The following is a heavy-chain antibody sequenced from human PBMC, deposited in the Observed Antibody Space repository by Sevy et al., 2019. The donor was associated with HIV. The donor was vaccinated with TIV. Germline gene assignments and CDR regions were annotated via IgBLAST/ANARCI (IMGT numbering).Heavy chain of an antibody. V-gene: IGHV3-7*03. J-gene: IGHJ6*02. D-gene: IGHD2-2*01. CDR2: IKVDGSEK. Sequence: GGSLRLSCSASEFTFSSYAMSWVRQAPGKGLEWVAHIKVDGSEKYHVDSVKGRFTISRDNAKNSLFLQMNSLRVEDTAVYYCARDCSSTSCLWGLDVWGQGTAVTVSS. CDR3: ARDCSSTSCLWGLDV. CDR1: EFTFSSYA.